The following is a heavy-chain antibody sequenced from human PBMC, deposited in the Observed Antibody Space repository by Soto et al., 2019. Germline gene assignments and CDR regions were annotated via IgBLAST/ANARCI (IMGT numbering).Heavy chain of an antibody. D-gene: IGHD3-9*01. CDR2: IYHSGST. J-gene: IGHJ6*02. V-gene: IGHV4-4*02. CDR1: GGSISSSNW. CDR3: ARLGHILTGSIWYYYGMDV. Sequence: PSETLSLTCAVSGGSISSSNWWSWVRQPPGKGLEWIGEIYHSGSTNYNPSLKSRVTISVDKSKNQFSLKLSSVTAAGTAVYYCARLGHILTGSIWYYYGMDVWGQGTTVTVSS.